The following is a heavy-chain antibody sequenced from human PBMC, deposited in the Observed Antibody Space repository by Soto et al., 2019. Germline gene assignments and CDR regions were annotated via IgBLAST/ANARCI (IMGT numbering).Heavy chain of an antibody. CDR3: VRQAQRLWFGELSVSRYNWFDP. D-gene: IGHD3-10*01. CDR2: IIPIFGTA. Sequence: QVQLVQSGAEVKKPGYSVKVSCKASGGTFSSYAISWVRQSPGQGLEWMGGIIPIFGTANYAQKFQGRVTITADESTSTAYMELSSLRSEDTAVYYCVRQAQRLWFGELSVSRYNWFDPWGQGTLVTVSS. J-gene: IGHJ5*02. CDR1: GGTFSSYA. V-gene: IGHV1-69*01.